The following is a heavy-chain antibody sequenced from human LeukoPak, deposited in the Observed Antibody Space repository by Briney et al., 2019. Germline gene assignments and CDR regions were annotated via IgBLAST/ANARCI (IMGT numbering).Heavy chain of an antibody. CDR2: IESDESVT. CDR1: GFTFSNYW. CDR3: ARESFDGALLDY. J-gene: IGHJ4*02. Sequence: GGSLRLSCAASGFTFSNYWMNWVRQDPGKGLVWVSRIESDESVTTYADSVKGRFTISRDNAKNSLYLQMNSLRAEDTAVYYCARESFDGALLDYWGQGTLVTVSS. V-gene: IGHV3-74*01.